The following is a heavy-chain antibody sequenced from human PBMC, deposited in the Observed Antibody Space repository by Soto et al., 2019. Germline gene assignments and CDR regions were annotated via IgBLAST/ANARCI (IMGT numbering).Heavy chain of an antibody. CDR2: INPSGGST. CDR1: GYTFTSYY. CDR3: ARGRVPAATYSLKWKNGWFDP. J-gene: IGHJ5*02. D-gene: IGHD2-2*01. Sequence: ASVKVSCKASGYTFTSYYMHWVRQAPGQGLEWMGIINPSGGSTSYAQKFQGRVTMTRDTSTSPVYMELSSLRSEDTAVYYCARGRVPAATYSLKWKNGWFDPWGQGTLVTVSS. V-gene: IGHV1-46*01.